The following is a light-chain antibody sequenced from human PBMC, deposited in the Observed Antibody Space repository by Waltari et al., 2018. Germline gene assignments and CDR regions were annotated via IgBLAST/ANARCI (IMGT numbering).Light chain of an antibody. CDR3: QQYYSPLT. CDR2: WAS. CDR1: QSLLYSSNNKNY. Sequence: DIVMTQSPDSLAVSLGERDTINCKSSQSLLYSSNNKNYLAWYQQKPGQPPKLLIYWASTRESGVPDRFSGSGSGTDFTLTINSLQAEDVAIYYCQQYYSPLTFGGGTEVEIK. J-gene: IGKJ4*01. V-gene: IGKV4-1*01.